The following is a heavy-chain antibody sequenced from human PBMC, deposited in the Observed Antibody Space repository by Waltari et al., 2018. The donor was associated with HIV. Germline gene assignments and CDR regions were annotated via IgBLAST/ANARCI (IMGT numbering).Heavy chain of an antibody. CDR3: AKDANTFHEFGPNWLDP. CDR2: IWYDGTEK. Sequence: QVQLVESGGGVVQPGRSLRLSCETSGFTFKSYGMPWVRQAPGKGLEWVAVIWYDGTEKYYVDSVKGRFVISRDNSKNTLYLQMNSLRPEDTAMYYCAKDANTFHEFGPNWLDPWGQGTLVSVSS. D-gene: IGHD3-10*01. V-gene: IGHV3-33*06. J-gene: IGHJ5*02. CDR1: GFTFKSYG.